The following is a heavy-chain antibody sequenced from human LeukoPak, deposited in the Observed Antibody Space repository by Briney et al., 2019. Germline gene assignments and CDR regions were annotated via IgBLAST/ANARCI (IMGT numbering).Heavy chain of an antibody. V-gene: IGHV1-69*05. CDR2: IIPMFGTV. CDR3: ARDHSGYSLGYALYYFDY. Sequence: ASVKVSCKASGDTFNNYAFSWVRQAPGQGLEWMGGIIPMFGTVSYAQKLQGRVTVTTDASTDTVYMELSSLKFEDTALYYCARDHSGYSLGYALYYFDYWGQGTLVTVSS. D-gene: IGHD5-18*01. CDR1: GDTFNNYA. J-gene: IGHJ4*02.